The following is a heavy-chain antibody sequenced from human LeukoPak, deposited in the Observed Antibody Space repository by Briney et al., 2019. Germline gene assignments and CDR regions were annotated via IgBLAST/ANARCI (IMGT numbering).Heavy chain of an antibody. D-gene: IGHD1-26*01. V-gene: IGHV4-39*01. CDR3: ARVNWPSWEAFDI. CDR2: IYYTGGT. CDR1: GGSITSSSYY. Sequence: SETLSLTCSVSGGSITSSSYYWGWIRQPPEKGLEWIGSIYYTGGTNYSPSLKSRVTISVDTSKNQFSLKLSSVTAADTAVYYCARVNWPSWEAFDIWGQGTMVTVSS. J-gene: IGHJ3*02.